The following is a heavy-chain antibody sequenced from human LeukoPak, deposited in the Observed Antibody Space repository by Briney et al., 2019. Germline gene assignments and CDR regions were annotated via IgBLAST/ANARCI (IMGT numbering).Heavy chain of an antibody. J-gene: IGHJ4*02. V-gene: IGHV4-39*07. D-gene: IGHD6-13*01. CDR1: GGSISSSSYY. CDR2: IYYSGST. Sequence: SETLSLTCTVSGGSISSSSYYWGWIRQPPGKGLEWIGSIYYSGSTYYNPSLKSRVTISVDTSKNQFSLKLSSVTAADTAVYYCARDSRIVAAGLDYWGQGTLVTVSS. CDR3: ARDSRIVAAGLDY.